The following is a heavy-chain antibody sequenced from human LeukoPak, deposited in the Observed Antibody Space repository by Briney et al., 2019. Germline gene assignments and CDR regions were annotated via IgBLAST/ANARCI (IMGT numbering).Heavy chain of an antibody. J-gene: IGHJ4*02. Sequence: GGSLRLSCAASGFIVSSHYMSWVRQAPGKGLEWVANIKQDGSEKYYVDSVKGRFTISRDNAKNSLYLQMNSLRAEDTAVYYCARDHYSVTTGDYWGQGTLVTVSS. V-gene: IGHV3-7*04. CDR3: ARDHYSVTTGDY. CDR1: GFIVSSHY. D-gene: IGHD4-17*01. CDR2: IKQDGSEK.